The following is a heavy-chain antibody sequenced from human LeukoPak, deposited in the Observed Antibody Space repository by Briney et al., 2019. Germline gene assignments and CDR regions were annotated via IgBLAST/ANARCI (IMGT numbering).Heavy chain of an antibody. Sequence: SETLSLTCTVSGGSISSSSYYWGWIRQPPGKGLEWIGSIYYSGSTYYNPSLKSRVTISVDTSKSQFSLKLSSVTAADTAVYYCATLPDTDYYYYGMDVWGQGTTVTVSS. V-gene: IGHV4-39*01. CDR3: ATLPDTDYYYYGMDV. J-gene: IGHJ6*02. CDR1: GGSISSSSYY. CDR2: IYYSGST.